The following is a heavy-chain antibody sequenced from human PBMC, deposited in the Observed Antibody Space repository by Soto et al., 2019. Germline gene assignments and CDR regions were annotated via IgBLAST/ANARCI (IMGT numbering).Heavy chain of an antibody. J-gene: IGHJ6*02. D-gene: IGHD2-15*01. Sequence: GASVKVSCKASGYTFSSYGISWVRQAPGQGLERMGIISPSGGSTNYAQKFQGRVTMTRDTSTSTVYMELSSLRSEDTAVYYCARGSGGSSYYYYGMDVWGQGTTVTVSS. CDR1: GYTFSSYG. CDR3: ARGSGGSSYYYYGMDV. V-gene: IGHV1-46*01. CDR2: ISPSGGST.